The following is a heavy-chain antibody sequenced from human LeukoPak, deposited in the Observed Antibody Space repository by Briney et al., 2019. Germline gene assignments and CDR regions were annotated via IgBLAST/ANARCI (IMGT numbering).Heavy chain of an antibody. V-gene: IGHV1-69*13. D-gene: IGHD6-13*01. J-gene: IGHJ4*02. CDR1: GGTFSSYA. CDR3: ARRIAAAGTGPFFY. CDR2: IIPIFGTA. Sequence: SVKVSCKASGGTFSSYAISWVRQAPGQGLEWMGGIIPIFGTANYAQKFQGRVTVTADESTSTAYMELSSLRSEDTAVYYCARRIAAAGTGPFFYWGQGTLVTVSS.